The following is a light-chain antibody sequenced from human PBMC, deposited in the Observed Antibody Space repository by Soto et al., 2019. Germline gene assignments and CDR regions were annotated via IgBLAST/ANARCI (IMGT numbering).Light chain of an antibody. J-gene: IGKJ1*01. CDR1: QSVSSN. V-gene: IGKV3-15*01. Sequence: VMTQSPDTLSVSPGERAALSCRASQSVSSNLAWYQQKPGQAPRLLIYDASTRATAVPARFTASGSGTEFTLTISSLQSEDFAVYYCQQYNNWPRTFGQGTKVAI. CDR3: QQYNNWPRT. CDR2: DAS.